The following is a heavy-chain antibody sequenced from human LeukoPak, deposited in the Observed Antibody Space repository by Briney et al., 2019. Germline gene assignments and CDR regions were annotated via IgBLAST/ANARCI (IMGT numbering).Heavy chain of an antibody. J-gene: IGHJ6*02. V-gene: IGHV1-2*02. D-gene: IGHD2-2*01. CDR1: GYTFTGDY. CDR3: ARASRPYCSSTSCYHMDV. Sequence: ASVKVSCKASGYTFTGDYMHWVRQAPGQGLEWMGWINPNSGGTNYAQKFQGRVTMTRDTSISTAYMELSRLRSDDTAVYYCARASRPYCSSTSCYHMDVWGQGTTVTVSS. CDR2: INPNSGGT.